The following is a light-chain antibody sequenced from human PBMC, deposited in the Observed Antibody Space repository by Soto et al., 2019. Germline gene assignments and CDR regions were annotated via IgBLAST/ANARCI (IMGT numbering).Light chain of an antibody. CDR2: AAS. Sequence: AIQLTQSPSSLSASVGDRVTMTWRASQGISNYLAWYQQKPGKAPKLLIYAASTLQSGVPSRFSGSGSGTDFTLTISCLQSEDFATYYCQQYYSYPLTFGGGTKVDIK. V-gene: IGKV1-8*01. CDR1: QGISNY. J-gene: IGKJ4*01. CDR3: QQYYSYPLT.